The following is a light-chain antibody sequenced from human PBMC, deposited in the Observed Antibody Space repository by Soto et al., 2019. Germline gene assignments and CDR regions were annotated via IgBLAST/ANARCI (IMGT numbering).Light chain of an antibody. CDR2: GAS. Sequence: IVLTQSPCTLSLSPGERDTLSCRASQTVSSNYLACYQQKLGQAPSLLIYGASSRATGIPDRFSGSGSGTDFTLTISRLEPEDFAVYYCQQYGSSPYTFGQGTKLEIK. V-gene: IGKV3-20*01. CDR1: QTVSSNY. CDR3: QQYGSSPYT. J-gene: IGKJ2*01.